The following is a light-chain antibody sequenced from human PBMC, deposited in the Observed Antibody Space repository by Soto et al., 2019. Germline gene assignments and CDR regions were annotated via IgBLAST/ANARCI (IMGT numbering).Light chain of an antibody. V-gene: IGKV1-5*03. CDR3: QQYNTYSPWT. Sequence: DIQMTQSPSTLSASVGDRVTITCRASQSISNWLAWYQQKPGKAPKVLIYQTSTLESGVPSRFSGSGSGTEFTLTINSLQPDDFATYYCQQYNTYSPWTFGQGTKVEIK. CDR1: QSISNW. J-gene: IGKJ1*01. CDR2: QTS.